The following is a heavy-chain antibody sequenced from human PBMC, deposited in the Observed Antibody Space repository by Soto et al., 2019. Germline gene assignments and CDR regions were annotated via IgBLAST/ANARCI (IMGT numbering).Heavy chain of an antibody. D-gene: IGHD6-6*01. Sequence: GESLKISCKGSGDSFSNYWIAWVRQMPGKGLEWMGIIYPGDSDTRYSPSFQGQVTISADTSINTVYLQWSSLKASDTALYYCARTRSFTLGFYYDGMDVWGQGTTVTVSS. CDR1: GDSFSNYW. CDR2: IYPGDSDT. V-gene: IGHV5-51*01. CDR3: ARTRSFTLGFYYDGMDV. J-gene: IGHJ6*02.